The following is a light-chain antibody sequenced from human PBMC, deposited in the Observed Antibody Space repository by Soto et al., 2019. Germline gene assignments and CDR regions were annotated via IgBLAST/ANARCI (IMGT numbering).Light chain of an antibody. J-gene: IGKJ1*01. CDR2: GAS. V-gene: IGKV3-20*01. CDR1: QSVSNNY. Sequence: EIVLTQSPGTLSLSPGERATLSCRASQSVSNNYLAWYQQKPGQAPRLLIYGASTRATGIPARFSGSGSGTDFTLTISRLEPDDFAVYYCQQYGASPQTFGQGTKVDIK. CDR3: QQYGASPQT.